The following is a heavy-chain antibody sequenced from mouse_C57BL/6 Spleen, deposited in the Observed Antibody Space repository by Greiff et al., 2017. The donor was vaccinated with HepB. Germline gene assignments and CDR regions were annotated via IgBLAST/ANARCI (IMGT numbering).Heavy chain of an antibody. CDR3: ARDYGSSLFAY. J-gene: IGHJ3*01. CDR1: GYSITSGYY. V-gene: IGHV3-6*01. CDR2: ISYDGSN. D-gene: IGHD1-1*01. Sequence: DVQLVESGPGLVKPSQSLSLTCSVTGYSITSGYYWNWIRQFPGNKLEWMGYISYDGSNNYNPSLKNRISITRDTSKNQFFLKLNSVTTEDTATYYCARDYGSSLFAYWGQGTLVTVSA.